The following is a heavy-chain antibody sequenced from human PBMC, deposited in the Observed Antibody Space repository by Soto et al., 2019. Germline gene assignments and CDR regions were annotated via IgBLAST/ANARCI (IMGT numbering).Heavy chain of an antibody. V-gene: IGHV3-23*01. CDR3: ASAVAGSSWFDP. Sequence: PGGSLRVSWAASGFTFSSYAMSWVRQAPGKGLEWVSAISGSGGSTYYADSVKGRFTISRDNSKNTLYLQMSRLRSDDTAVYYCASAVAGSSWFDPWGQGTLVTVSS. CDR2: ISGSGGST. CDR1: GFTFSSYA. D-gene: IGHD6-19*01. J-gene: IGHJ5*02.